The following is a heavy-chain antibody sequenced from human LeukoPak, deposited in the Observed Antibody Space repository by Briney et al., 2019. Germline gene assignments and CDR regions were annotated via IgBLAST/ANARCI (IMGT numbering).Heavy chain of an antibody. D-gene: IGHD3-3*01. Sequence: SQTLSLTCTVSGGSISSGGYSWSWIRQHPGKGLEWIGYIYYSGSTYYNPSLKSRVTISVDTSKNQFSLKLSSVTAADTAVYYCARDSDRYYDFWSGPTTHYGMDVWGQGTTVTVSS. CDR1: GGSISSGGYS. CDR2: IYYSGST. CDR3: ARDSDRYYDFWSGPTTHYGMDV. J-gene: IGHJ6*02. V-gene: IGHV4-31*03.